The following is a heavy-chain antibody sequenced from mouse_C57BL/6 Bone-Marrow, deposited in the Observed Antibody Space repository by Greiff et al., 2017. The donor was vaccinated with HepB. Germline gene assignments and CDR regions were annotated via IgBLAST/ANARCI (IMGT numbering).Heavy chain of an antibody. Sequence: QVQLQQSGAELARPGASVKLSCKASGYTFTSYGISWVKQRTGQGLEWIGEIYPRSGNTYYNEKFKGKATLTADKSSSTAYMELRSLTSEDSAVYFCASSPVDGYYYAMDYWGQGTSVTVSS. CDR1: GYTFTSYG. CDR2: IYPRSGNT. J-gene: IGHJ4*01. V-gene: IGHV1-81*01. CDR3: ASSPVDGYYYAMDY. D-gene: IGHD2-3*01.